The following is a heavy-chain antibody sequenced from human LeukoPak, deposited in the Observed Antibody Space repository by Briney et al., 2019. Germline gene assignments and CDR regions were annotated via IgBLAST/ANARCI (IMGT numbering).Heavy chain of an antibody. Sequence: PSETLSLTCAVYGGSFSGYYWSRIRQPPGKGLEWIGEINHSGSTNYNPSLKSRVTISVDTSKNQFSLKLSSVTAADTAVYHCARGGAVARYNWFDPWGQGTLVTVSS. V-gene: IGHV4-34*01. CDR1: GGSFSGYY. J-gene: IGHJ5*02. CDR3: ARGGAVARYNWFDP. CDR2: INHSGST. D-gene: IGHD6-19*01.